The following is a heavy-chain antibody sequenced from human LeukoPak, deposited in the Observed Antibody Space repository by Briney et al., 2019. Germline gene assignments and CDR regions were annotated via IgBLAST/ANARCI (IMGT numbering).Heavy chain of an antibody. V-gene: IGHV1-46*01. CDR1: GYTFTTYP. J-gene: IGHJ4*02. D-gene: IGHD6-19*01. CDR2: INPSGGST. Sequence: ASVKVSCKASGYTFTTYPMNWVRQAPGQGLEWMGIINPSGGSTSYAQKFQGRVTMTRDTSTSTVYMELSSLRSEDTAVYYCARVQWLAPQYYFDYWGQGTLVTVSS. CDR3: ARVQWLAPQYYFDY.